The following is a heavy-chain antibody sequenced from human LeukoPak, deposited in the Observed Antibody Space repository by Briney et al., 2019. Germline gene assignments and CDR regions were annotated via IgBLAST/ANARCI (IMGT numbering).Heavy chain of an antibody. CDR1: GFTLGDYA. Sequence: PGGSLRLSCTGSGFTLGDYALSWVRQAPGKGLEWIGSIRSEAYGGSTQYAASVTGGFTISRDDSDDIVYLQMNSLQIDDTAVYYCTRDEKQSYFDTTAFWTLFDYWGQGTLVTVSS. CDR3: TRDEKQSYFDTTAFWTLFDY. D-gene: IGHD3/OR15-3a*01. J-gene: IGHJ4*02. CDR2: IRSEAYGGST. V-gene: IGHV3-49*04.